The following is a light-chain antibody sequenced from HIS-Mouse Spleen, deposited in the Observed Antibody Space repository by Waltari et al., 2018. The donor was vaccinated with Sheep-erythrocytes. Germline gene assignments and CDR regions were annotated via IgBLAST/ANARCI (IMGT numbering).Light chain of an antibody. CDR3: QQYYSTPLT. V-gene: IGKV4-1*01. CDR1: QSVLYSSNNKNY. Sequence: DIVMTQSPDPLAVSLCERATINCQSSQSVLYSSNNKNYLAWYQQKPGQPPKLLIYWASTRESGVPDRFSGSGSGTDFTLTISSLQAEDVAVYYCQQYYSTPLTFGGGTKVEIK. CDR2: WAS. J-gene: IGKJ4*01.